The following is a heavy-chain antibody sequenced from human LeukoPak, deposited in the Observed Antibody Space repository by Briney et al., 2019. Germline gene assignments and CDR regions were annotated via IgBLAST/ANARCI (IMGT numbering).Heavy chain of an antibody. D-gene: IGHD2-15*01. Sequence: GGSLRLSCAASGVTVSNNCMTWVRQPPGKGLEWVSVIYSGGSTYYADSVKGRFTISRHNSKNTLYLQMNSLRAEDTAVYYCARSGRSFNWFDPWGQGTLVTVSS. V-gene: IGHV3-53*04. J-gene: IGHJ5*02. CDR3: ARSGRSFNWFDP. CDR2: IYSGGST. CDR1: GVTVSNNC.